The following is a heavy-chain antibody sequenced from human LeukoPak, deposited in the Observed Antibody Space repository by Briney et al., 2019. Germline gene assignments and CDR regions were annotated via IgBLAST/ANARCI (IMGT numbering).Heavy chain of an antibody. CDR3: ARVLIRGDEIDY. CDR2: IYPGDSDT. CDR1: GYSFTTYW. J-gene: IGHJ4*02. V-gene: IGHV5-51*01. Sequence: GEALKISCKSSGYSFTTYWIAWVRQMPGKGLEWMGIIYPGDSDTRYSPSFQGQVTISADKSISTAYLQWTSLKASDSAMYYCARVLIRGDEIDYWGQGTLVTVSS. D-gene: IGHD2-21*01.